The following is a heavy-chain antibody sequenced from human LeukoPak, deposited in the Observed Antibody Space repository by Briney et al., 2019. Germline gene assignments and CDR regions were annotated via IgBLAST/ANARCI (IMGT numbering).Heavy chain of an antibody. J-gene: IGHJ5*02. CDR2: MNPNSGNT. D-gene: IGHD3-10*01. Sequence: ASVKVSCKASGYTFTSYDINWVRQATGQGLEWMGWMNPNSGNTGYAQKFQGRVTITRNTSISTAYMELSSLRSEDTAVYYCARGVRGVIRFDPWGQGTLVTVSS. CDR1: GYTFTSYD. V-gene: IGHV1-8*01. CDR3: ARGVRGVIRFDP.